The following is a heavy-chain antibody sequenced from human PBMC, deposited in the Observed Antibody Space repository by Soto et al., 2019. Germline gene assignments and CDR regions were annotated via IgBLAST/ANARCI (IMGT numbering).Heavy chain of an antibody. CDR1: GDSVSSNSAA. V-gene: IGHV6-1*01. J-gene: IGHJ3*02. Sequence: PSQTLSLTCAISGDSVSSNSAAWNWIRQSPSGGLEWLGRTYYRSKWYNDYAVSVKSRITINPDTSKNQFSLQLNSVTPEDTAVYYCARAGDDFWSGYYTALDAFDIWGQGTMVTVSS. CDR3: ARAGDDFWSGYYTALDAFDI. CDR2: TYYRSKWYN. D-gene: IGHD3-3*01.